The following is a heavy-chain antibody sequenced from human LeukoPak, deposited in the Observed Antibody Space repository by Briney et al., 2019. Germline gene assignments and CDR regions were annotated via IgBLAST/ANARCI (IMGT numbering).Heavy chain of an antibody. CDR3: ARDPWEQLGYFDY. D-gene: IGHD6-6*01. Sequence: ASVKVSCKASGFTFTSSAVQWVRQARGQRLEWIGWIVVGTGNTNYAQKFQERVTITRDMSTSTAYMELSSLRSEDTAVYYCARDPWEQLGYFDYWGQGTLVTVSS. CDR2: IVVGTGNT. CDR1: GFTFTSSA. V-gene: IGHV1-58*01. J-gene: IGHJ4*02.